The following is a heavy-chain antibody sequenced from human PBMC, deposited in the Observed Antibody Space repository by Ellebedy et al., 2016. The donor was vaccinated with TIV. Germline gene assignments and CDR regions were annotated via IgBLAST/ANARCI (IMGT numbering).Heavy chain of an antibody. V-gene: IGHV4-30-4*01. Sequence: SETLSLTCTVSGGSISSGDYYWSWIRQPPGKGLEWIGYIYYSGSTYYNPSLKSRVTISVDTSKNQFSLKLSSVTAADTAVYYCARNRVQWWFDPWGQGTLVTVSS. CDR3: ARNRVQWWFDP. D-gene: IGHD1-14*01. CDR2: IYYSGST. J-gene: IGHJ5*02. CDR1: GGSISSGDYY.